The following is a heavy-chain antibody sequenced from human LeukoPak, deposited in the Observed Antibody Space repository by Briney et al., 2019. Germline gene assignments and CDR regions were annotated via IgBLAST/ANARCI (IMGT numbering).Heavy chain of an antibody. D-gene: IGHD2-2*01. CDR1: GGSISSYY. J-gene: IGHJ5*02. CDR3: ARDRYCGSTSCFFDP. V-gene: IGHV4-4*07. Sequence: SETLSLTCTVSGGSISSYYWSWIRQPAGKGLEWIGRIYTSGSTNYNPSLKSRVTISVDTSKNQFSLKLSSVTAADTAVYYCARDRYCGSTSCFFDPWGQGTLVTVSS. CDR2: IYTSGST.